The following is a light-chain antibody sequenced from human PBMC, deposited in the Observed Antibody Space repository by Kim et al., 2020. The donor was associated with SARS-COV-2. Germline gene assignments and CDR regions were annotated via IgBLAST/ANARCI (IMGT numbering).Light chain of an antibody. CDR2: GAS. J-gene: IGKJ2*01. CDR3: QQYGSSLYT. CDR1: QSVSSSY. Sequence: LSPGARATLSCRASQSVSSSYLAWYQQKPGQAPRLLIYGASSRATGIPVRFSGSGSGTDFTLTISRLEPEDFAVYYCQQYGSSLYTFGQGTKLEI. V-gene: IGKV3-20*01.